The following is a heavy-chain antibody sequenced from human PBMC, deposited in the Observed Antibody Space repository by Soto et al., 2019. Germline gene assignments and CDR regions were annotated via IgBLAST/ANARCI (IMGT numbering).Heavy chain of an antibody. D-gene: IGHD2-15*01. Sequence: QLQLQESGPGLVTPSETLSLTCTVSGGSISSTSYFWAWVRQSPAMGLEWIGSINYRGTTFYIASLNSRATISIDTSKNPFSLRLKSVTAADTAVYYCARLVACSGGSCKFDPWGQGTLVTVSS. V-gene: IGHV4-39*01. CDR3: ARLVACSGGSCKFDP. CDR2: INYRGTT. J-gene: IGHJ5*02. CDR1: GGSISSTSYF.